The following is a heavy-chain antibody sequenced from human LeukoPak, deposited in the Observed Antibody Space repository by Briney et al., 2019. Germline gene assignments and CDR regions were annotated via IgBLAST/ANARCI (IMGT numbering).Heavy chain of an antibody. CDR3: AKESRTGYASSWYVPYYFDY. D-gene: IGHD6-13*01. V-gene: IGHV3-43D*03. Sequence: PGGSLRLSCSASGFTFDDYAMHWVRQAPGKGLEWVSLISWDSGSTYYADSVKGRFTISRDNSKNSLYLQMNSLRAEDTALYYCAKESRTGYASSWYVPYYFDYWGQGTLVTVSS. CDR1: GFTFDDYA. CDR2: ISWDSGST. J-gene: IGHJ4*02.